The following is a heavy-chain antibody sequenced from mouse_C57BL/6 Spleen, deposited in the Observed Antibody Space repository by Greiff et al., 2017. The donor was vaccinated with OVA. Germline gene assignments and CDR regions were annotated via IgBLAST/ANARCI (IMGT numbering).Heavy chain of an antibody. CDR3: ARERAMDY. J-gene: IGHJ4*01. V-gene: IGHV7-3*01. CDR1: GFTFTDYY. Sequence: DVHLVESGGGLVQPGGSLSLSCAASGFTFTDYYMSWVRQPPGKALEWLGFIRTKANGYTTEYSASVKGRFTISRDNSQSIRYLQMNALRAEDSATYYCARERAMDYWGQGTSVTVSS. CDR2: IRTKANGYTT.